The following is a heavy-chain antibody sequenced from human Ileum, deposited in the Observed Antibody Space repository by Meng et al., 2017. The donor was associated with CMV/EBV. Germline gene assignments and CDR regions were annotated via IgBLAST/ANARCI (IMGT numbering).Heavy chain of an antibody. J-gene: IGHJ4*02. CDR2: IYWDDDN. V-gene: IGHV2-5*02. Sequence: QTTLKESGPTLMKPTQTLTLTCTFADFPVNTNGVGVGWIRQPPGKALEWLALIYWDDDNRFSPSLKNRLTITKDTSKNQVVLRMTNMDPTDTATYYCAHGRGWLTDYWGQGTLVTVSS. CDR3: AHGRGWLTDY. D-gene: IGHD6-19*01. CDR1: DFPVNTNGVG.